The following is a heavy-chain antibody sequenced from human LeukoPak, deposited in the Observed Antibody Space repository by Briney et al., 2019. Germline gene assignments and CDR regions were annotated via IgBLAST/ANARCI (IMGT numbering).Heavy chain of an antibody. CDR1: GGSISSYY. J-gene: IGHJ4*02. CDR3: ARERAGTDY. CDR2: IYYSGST. D-gene: IGHD6-13*01. Sequence: SETLSLTCTVSGGSISSYYWSWIRQPPGKGLEWIGYIYYSGSTNYNPSLKSRVTISVDTSKNQFSLKLSSVAAADTAVYYCARERAGTDYWGQGTLVTVSS. V-gene: IGHV4-59*01.